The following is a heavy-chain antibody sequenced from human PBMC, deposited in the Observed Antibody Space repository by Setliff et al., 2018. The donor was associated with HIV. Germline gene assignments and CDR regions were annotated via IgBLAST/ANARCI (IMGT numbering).Heavy chain of an antibody. CDR1: GGSISSYY. CDR2: IYYSGST. CDR3: ARGAELLWFGELHNIPYFDY. V-gene: IGHV4-59*01. J-gene: IGHJ4*02. Sequence: PSETLSLTCTVSGGSISSYYWSWIRQPPGKGLEWIGYIYYSGSTNYNPPLKSRVTISVDTSKNQFSLKLSSVTAADTAVYYCARGAELLWFGELHNIPYFDYWGQGTLVTVSS. D-gene: IGHD3-10*01.